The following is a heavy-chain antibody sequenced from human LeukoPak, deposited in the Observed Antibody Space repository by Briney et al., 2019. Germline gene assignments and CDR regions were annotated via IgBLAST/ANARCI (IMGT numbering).Heavy chain of an antibody. CDR1: GGSISSYY. Sequence: SETLSLTCTVSGGSISSYYWSWIRQPAGKGLEWIGRIYTSGSTNYNPSLKSQVTMSVDTSKNQFSLKLSSVTAADTAVYYCAREKGPKLLWFGEPSYWFDPWGQGTLVTVSS. V-gene: IGHV4-4*07. J-gene: IGHJ5*02. CDR2: IYTSGST. CDR3: AREKGPKLLWFGEPSYWFDP. D-gene: IGHD3-10*01.